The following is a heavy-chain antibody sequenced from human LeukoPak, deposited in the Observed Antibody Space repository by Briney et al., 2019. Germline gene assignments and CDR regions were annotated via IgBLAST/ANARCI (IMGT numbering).Heavy chain of an antibody. D-gene: IGHD2-15*01. CDR3: AREVRSGDRFDP. CDR1: GFTFSSYS. J-gene: IGHJ5*02. Sequence: GGSLRLSCAASGFTFSSYSMNWVRQAPGKGLEWVSSISSSSSYIHYADSVKGRFTISRDNAKNSLYLQMNSLRAEDTAVYYCAREVRSGDRFDPWGQGTLVTVSS. V-gene: IGHV3-21*01. CDR2: ISSSSSYI.